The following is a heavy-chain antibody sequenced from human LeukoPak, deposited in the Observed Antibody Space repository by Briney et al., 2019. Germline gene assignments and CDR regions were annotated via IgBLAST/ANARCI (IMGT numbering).Heavy chain of an antibody. D-gene: IGHD6-13*01. CDR2: IRYDGSNK. J-gene: IGHJ3*02. Sequence: PGGSLRLSCAASGFTFSAYGMHWVRQAPGKGLEWVSFIRYDGSNKYYADSVKGRFTISRDNSKNTLYLQMNSLRAEDTAVYYCAKVGYSSSWYPGDAFDIWGQGTMVTVSS. CDR1: GFTFSAYG. V-gene: IGHV3-30*02. CDR3: AKVGYSSSWYPGDAFDI.